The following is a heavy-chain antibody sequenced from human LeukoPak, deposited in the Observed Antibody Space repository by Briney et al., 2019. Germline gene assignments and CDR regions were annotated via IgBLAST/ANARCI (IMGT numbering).Heavy chain of an antibody. CDR2: INHSGST. V-gene: IGHV4-34*01. D-gene: IGHD3-16*02. Sequence: PSETLSLTCAVYGGSFSGYYWSWIRQPPGEGLEWIGEINHSGSTNYNPSLKSRVTISVDTSKNQFSLKLSSVTAADTAVYYCARGGYYDYVWGSYRSPVFDYWGQGTLVTVSS. J-gene: IGHJ4*02. CDR1: GGSFSGYY. CDR3: ARGGYYDYVWGSYRSPVFDY.